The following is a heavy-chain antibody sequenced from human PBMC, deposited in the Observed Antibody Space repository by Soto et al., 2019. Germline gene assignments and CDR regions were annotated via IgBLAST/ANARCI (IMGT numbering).Heavy chain of an antibody. V-gene: IGHV4-30-4*01. D-gene: IGHD5-12*01. CDR2: IFYPGST. CDR3: ARVKATLYRHYYFDY. Sequence: PSETLSLTCSVSGGTSNSGDYFCSWIRQPPGKGLECIGSIFYPGSTYYSPSLNCRASRYMDTSQNLFSLRRRSLIASDTAVYLCARVKATLYRHYYFDYWGHGTPGTTAS. J-gene: IGHJ4*01. CDR1: GGTSNSGDYF.